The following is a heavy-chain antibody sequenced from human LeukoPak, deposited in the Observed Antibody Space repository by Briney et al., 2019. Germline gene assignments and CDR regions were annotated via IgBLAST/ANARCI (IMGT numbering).Heavy chain of an antibody. CDR1: GFIFNNFG. J-gene: IGHJ5*02. CDR2: ISNDGGGT. CDR3: AKGGSGYFLDL. V-gene: IGHV3-23*01. D-gene: IGHD3-22*01. Sequence: GGSLRLSCAASGFIFNNFGLIWVRQAPGKGLEWVSAISNDGGGTTHADFVKGRFTISRDNSKNTLFLQMNSLRAEDTALYYCAKGGSGYFLDLWGQGTLVTVSS.